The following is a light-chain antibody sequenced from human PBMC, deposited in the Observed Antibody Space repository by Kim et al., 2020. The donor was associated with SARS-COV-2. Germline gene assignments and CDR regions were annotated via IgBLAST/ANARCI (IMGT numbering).Light chain of an antibody. Sequence: DIQMTQSPSSLSTSVGDRVTITCRASQSISNYLNWYQQKPGKVPKVLIYAASSLESGVPSRFSGCGSGTDFTLTISSLQPEDFATYYCQQSYSTPRTFGQGTKLEI. V-gene: IGKV1-39*01. CDR2: AAS. CDR3: QQSYSTPRT. CDR1: QSISNY. J-gene: IGKJ2*01.